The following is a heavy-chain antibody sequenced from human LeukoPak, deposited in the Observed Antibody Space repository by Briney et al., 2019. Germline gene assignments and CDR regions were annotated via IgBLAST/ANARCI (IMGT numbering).Heavy chain of an antibody. CDR1: GFTVSTNY. CDR2: IYSGGNT. CDR3: ARVGPSIAVAGLDY. D-gene: IGHD6-19*01. Sequence: PGGSLRLSCVTSGFTVSTNYMNWVRQAPGKGLEWVSVIYSGGNTYYADSVKGRFTISRDNSMNTLYLQMNSLRPEDTAVYYCARVGPSIAVAGLDYWGQGTLVTVSS. J-gene: IGHJ4*02. V-gene: IGHV3-66*01.